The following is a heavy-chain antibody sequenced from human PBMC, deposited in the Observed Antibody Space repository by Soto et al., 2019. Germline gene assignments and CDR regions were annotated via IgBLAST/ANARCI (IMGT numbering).Heavy chain of an antibody. Sequence: QVQLVESGGGVVQPGRSLRLSCAASGFTFGNYGMHWVRQAPGKGLEWVAVILNDGSNRYHADSVKDRFTISRDNSKNMLYFQMHSLRAEDTAVYYCARDDEYSGNGMDVWGQGTTVTVS. V-gene: IGHV3-33*01. CDR3: ARDDEYSGNGMDV. D-gene: IGHD3-10*01. CDR1: GFTFGNYG. CDR2: ILNDGSNR. J-gene: IGHJ6*02.